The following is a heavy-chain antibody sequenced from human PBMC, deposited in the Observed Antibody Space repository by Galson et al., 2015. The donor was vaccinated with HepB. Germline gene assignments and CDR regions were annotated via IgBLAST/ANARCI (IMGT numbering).Heavy chain of an antibody. CDR1: GFTFSTYA. Sequence: SLRLSCAASGFTFSTYAMSWVRQAPGKGLEWVSGISGRGSDTYYADSVKGRFTISRDNSKNTLFLQMNSLRAEDAAIYYCAKNTYFDHWGQGTLVTVSS. J-gene: IGHJ4*02. CDR3: AKNTYFDH. CDR2: ISGRGSDT. V-gene: IGHV3-23*01.